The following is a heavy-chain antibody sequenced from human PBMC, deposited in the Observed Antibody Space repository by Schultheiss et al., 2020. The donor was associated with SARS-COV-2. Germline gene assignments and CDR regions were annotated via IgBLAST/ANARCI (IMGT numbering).Heavy chain of an antibody. Sequence: GGSLRLSCAASGFTFSSYAMSWVRQGPGKGLEWVSAISGSGGTTYYADSVKGRFTISRDNSKNTLYLQMNSLRAEDTAVYYCAKDQWFYGSGNYYNGDAFDIWGQGTMVTVSS. D-gene: IGHD3-10*01. J-gene: IGHJ3*02. V-gene: IGHV3-23*01. CDR1: GFTFSSYA. CDR2: ISGSGGTT. CDR3: AKDQWFYGSGNYYNGDAFDI.